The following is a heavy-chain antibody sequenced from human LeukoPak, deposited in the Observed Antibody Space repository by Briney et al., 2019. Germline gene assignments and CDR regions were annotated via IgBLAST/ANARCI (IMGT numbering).Heavy chain of an antibody. V-gene: IGHV3-9*01. CDR3: AKAGQRLERRPGIDY. CDR1: GFTFDDYA. J-gene: IGHJ4*02. CDR2: ISWNSGSI. Sequence: PGGSLRLSCAASGFTFDDYAMHWVRQAPGKGLGWVSGISWNSGSIGYADSVKGRFTISRDNSKNTLYLQMNSLRAEDTAVYYCAKAGQRLERRPGIDYWGQGTLVTVSS. D-gene: IGHD1-1*01.